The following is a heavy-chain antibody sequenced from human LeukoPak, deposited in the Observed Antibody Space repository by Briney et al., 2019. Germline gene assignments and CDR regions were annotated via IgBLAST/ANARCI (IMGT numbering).Heavy chain of an antibody. D-gene: IGHD3-10*01. J-gene: IGHJ4*02. V-gene: IGHV3-30*01. CDR3: ARDSTYYYDSGSSGPHYFDN. Sequence: PGGSLRLSCAASGFTFSNYAMHWVRQAPGKGLEWVSLISSGGTYEYYADSVKGRFTISRDNSKNTLYLQLNSLRAEDTAVYYCARDSTYYYDSGSSGPHYFDNWGQGTLVTV. CDR2: ISSGGTYE. CDR1: GFTFSNYA.